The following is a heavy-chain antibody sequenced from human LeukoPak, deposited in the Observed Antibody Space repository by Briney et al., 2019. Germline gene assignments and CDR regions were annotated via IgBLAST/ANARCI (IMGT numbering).Heavy chain of an antibody. CDR1: GFTFSSYA. D-gene: IGHD3-10*01. Sequence: PGGSLRLSCAASGFTFSSYAMSWVRQAPGKGLEWVSAISGSGGNTYYADSVKGRFTISRDNSKNTLYLQMNSLRAEDTAVYYCAKDREVRGVIITGGYFDYWGQGTLVTVSS. J-gene: IGHJ4*02. CDR2: ISGSGGNT. CDR3: AKDREVRGVIITGGYFDY. V-gene: IGHV3-23*01.